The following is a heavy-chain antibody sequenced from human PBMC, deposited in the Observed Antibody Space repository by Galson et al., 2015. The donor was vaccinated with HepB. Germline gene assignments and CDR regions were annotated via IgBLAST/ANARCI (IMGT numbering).Heavy chain of an antibody. CDR3: AREYIVVVPAAIPTSHYYGMDV. J-gene: IGHJ6*02. CDR2: IYYSGST. V-gene: IGHV4-31*11. CDR1: GGSISSGGYY. Sequence: TLSLTCAVSGGSISSGGYYWSWIRQHPGKGLEWIGYIYYSGSTYYNPSLKSRVTISVDTSKNLFSLKLSSVTAADTAVYYCAREYIVVVPAAIPTSHYYGMDVWGQGTTVTVSS. D-gene: IGHD2-2*02.